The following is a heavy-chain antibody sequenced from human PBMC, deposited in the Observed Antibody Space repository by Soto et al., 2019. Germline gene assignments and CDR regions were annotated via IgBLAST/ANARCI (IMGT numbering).Heavy chain of an antibody. CDR3: ARDVKGNYDSTGYYPPRYDS. V-gene: IGHV1-69*06. J-gene: IGHJ4*02. D-gene: IGHD3-22*01. CDR1: GGTFTNYA. CDR2: IIPMFDTA. Sequence: QVQLVQSGAEVKKPGSSVTVSCKSSGGTFTNYAISWVRQAPGQGLEWLGGIIPMFDTADYAQKFLGRVIITARTSTKTVFVALSSLRSDDTAVYYCARDVKGNYDSTGYYPPRYDSWGQGTLLIVST.